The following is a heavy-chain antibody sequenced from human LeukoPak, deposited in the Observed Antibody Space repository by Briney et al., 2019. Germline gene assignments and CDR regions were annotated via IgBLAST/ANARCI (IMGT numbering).Heavy chain of an antibody. V-gene: IGHV1-69*04. J-gene: IGHJ4*02. CDR3: VSVVVAATGYYFAY. CDR2: IIPILGIA. CDR1: GGTFSSYA. Sequence: SVTVSCKASGGTFSSYAISWVRQAPGQGLEWMGRIIPILGIANYAQKFQGRVTITADKSTSTAYMELSSLRSEDTAVYYSVSVVVAATGYYFAYWGQETLVTVSS. D-gene: IGHD2-15*01.